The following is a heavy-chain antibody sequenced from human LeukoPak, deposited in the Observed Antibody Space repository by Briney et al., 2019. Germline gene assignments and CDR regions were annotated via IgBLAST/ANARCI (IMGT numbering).Heavy chain of an antibody. CDR3: ARDQGIPTYYYGMDV. J-gene: IGHJ6*02. CDR2: INPNSGGT. V-gene: IGHV1-2*02. CDR1: GYTFTVYY. Sequence: VASVKVSFKASGYTFTVYYMHWVRQAPGQGLEWMGWINPNSGGTNYAQKFQGRVTMTRDTSISTAYMELSRLRSDDTAVYYCARDQGIPTYYYGMDVWGQGTTVTVSS.